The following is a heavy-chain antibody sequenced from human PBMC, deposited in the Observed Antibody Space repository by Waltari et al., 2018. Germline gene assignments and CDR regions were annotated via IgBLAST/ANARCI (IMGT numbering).Heavy chain of an antibody. CDR1: GFTFTNYW. CDR2: INDDAKEK. CDR3: ARGEEGYGEAYY. J-gene: IGHJ4*02. Sequence: EVQLVESGGGLVQPGGSLRLSCAASGFTFTNYWMTWVPQAPGKGWEWVANINDDAKEKYHVDSVKGRFTISRDNTKKSLYLQMNSLRVDDTAVYYCARGEEGYGEAYYWGQGTLVTVSS. V-gene: IGHV3-7*04. D-gene: IGHD3-10*01.